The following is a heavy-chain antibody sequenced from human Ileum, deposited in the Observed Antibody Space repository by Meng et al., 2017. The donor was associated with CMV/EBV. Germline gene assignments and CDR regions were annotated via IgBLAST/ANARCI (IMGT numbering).Heavy chain of an antibody. Sequence: QLQQSGPGLGKPWQTLTSTGANSGDRVCSDTVAWNWIRRSPSRGLEWLGRTYYRSEWGSDYAVSVKSRVTINADTAKNQFSLQLNSVTPEDTAVYFCARDRLWAFDFWGQGTMVTVSS. CDR1: GDRVCSDTVA. J-gene: IGHJ3*01. D-gene: IGHD3-16*01. CDR2: TYYRSEWGS. CDR3: ARDRLWAFDF. V-gene: IGHV6-1*01.